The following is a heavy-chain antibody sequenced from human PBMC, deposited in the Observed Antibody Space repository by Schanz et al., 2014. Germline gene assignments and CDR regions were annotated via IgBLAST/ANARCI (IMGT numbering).Heavy chain of an antibody. V-gene: IGHV3-66*01. J-gene: IGHJ4*02. CDR2: IYSGGDT. CDR3: ARDKGGYYPFDY. D-gene: IGHD3-3*01. Sequence: EVHLVESGGGLGQRGGSLIVSCEGSGFTFNSYSMNWVRQAPGKGLEWVSLIYSGGDTNYAGSVKGRFTISRDGSKNTLYLQMNSLRAEDTAVYYCARDKGGYYPFDYWGQGTLVTVSS. CDR1: GFTFNSYS.